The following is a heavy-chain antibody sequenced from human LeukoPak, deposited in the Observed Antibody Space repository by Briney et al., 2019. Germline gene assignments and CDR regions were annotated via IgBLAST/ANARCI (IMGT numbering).Heavy chain of an antibody. J-gene: IGHJ6*03. V-gene: IGHV4-4*07. Sequence: SETLSLTCTVSGGSISSYYWSWIRQPAGKGLEWIGRIYTSGSTNYNPSLKSRVTMSVDTSKNQFSLKLSSVTAADTAVYYCARDQGRRAPEYYYMDVWGKGTTVTISS. CDR2: IYTSGST. D-gene: IGHD1-14*01. CDR3: ARDQGRRAPEYYYMDV. CDR1: GGSISSYY.